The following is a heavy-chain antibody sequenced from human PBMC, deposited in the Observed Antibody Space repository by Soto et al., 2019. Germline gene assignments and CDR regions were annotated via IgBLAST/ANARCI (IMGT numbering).Heavy chain of an antibody. CDR3: TGGDIAGDLDY. J-gene: IGHJ4*02. CDR2: IKLKGDGGTT. D-gene: IGHD5-12*01. Sequence: EVQLVESGGGLVKPGGSLRLSCAGSGFTFSNAWMNWVRQAPGKGLEWVGCIKLKGDGGTTSYGAPVKGRFILSRDDSKNTLYLQMNSLKIEDTAVYYCTGGDIAGDLDYWGQGTLVTVSS. V-gene: IGHV3-15*01. CDR1: GFTFSNAW.